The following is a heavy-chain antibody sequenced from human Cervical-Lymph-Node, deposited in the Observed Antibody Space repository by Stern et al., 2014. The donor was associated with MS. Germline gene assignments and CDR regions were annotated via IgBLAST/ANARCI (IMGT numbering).Heavy chain of an antibody. CDR3: ARRMTGMGSPDYDSSGLDWFDP. V-gene: IGHV3-30-3*01. CDR1: GFTFSSYA. D-gene: IGHD3-22*01. CDR2: ISYDGSNK. J-gene: IGHJ5*02. Sequence: VQLVQSGGGVVQPGRSLRLSCAASGFTFSSYAMHWVRQAPGKGLEWVAVISYDGSNKYYADSVKGRFTISRDNSKNTLYLQMNSLRAEDTAVYYCARRMTGMGSPDYDSSGLDWFDPWGQGTLVTVSS.